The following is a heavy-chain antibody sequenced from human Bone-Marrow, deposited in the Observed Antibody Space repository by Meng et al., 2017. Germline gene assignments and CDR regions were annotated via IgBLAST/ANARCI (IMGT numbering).Heavy chain of an antibody. J-gene: IGHJ4*02. CDR1: AYKFLDYW. D-gene: IGHD6-13*01. V-gene: IGHV1-2*06. CDR3: ARDEDISAAGKPFGDY. CDR2: IDPKSGDT. Sequence: KDGDLVKYYLKPYAYKFLDYWVHLVRRAPGHGLEWMGRIDPKSGDTHYAQRFQGRGTMPGDTYISTAYMELSGLRSDDTAMYYCARDEDISAAGKPFGDYWGQGTLVTVSS.